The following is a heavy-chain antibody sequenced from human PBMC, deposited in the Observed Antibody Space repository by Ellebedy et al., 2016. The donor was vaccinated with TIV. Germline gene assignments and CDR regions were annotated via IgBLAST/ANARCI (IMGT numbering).Heavy chain of an antibody. CDR2: INPSDSYT. V-gene: IGHV5-10-1*01. D-gene: IGHD2-2*01. J-gene: IGHJ3*02. CDR1: GYSFTSYW. CDR3: ARPQSSSTSWDDAFDI. Sequence: GESLKISCKGSGYSFTSYWIGWVRQMPGKGLEWMGRINPSDSYTNYSPSFQGHVTISADKSISTAYLQWSSLKASDTAMYYCARPQSSSTSWDDAFDIWGQGTMVTVSS.